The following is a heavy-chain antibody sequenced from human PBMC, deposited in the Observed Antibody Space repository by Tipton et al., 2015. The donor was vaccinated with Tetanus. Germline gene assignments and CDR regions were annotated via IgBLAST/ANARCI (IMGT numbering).Heavy chain of an antibody. CDR1: GGSFSGYY. D-gene: IGHD3-22*01. CDR3: ARPYYYDSSGYYYGDAFDI. CDR2: IYYSGST. J-gene: IGHJ3*02. V-gene: IGHV4-39*01. Sequence: TLSLTCAVYGGSFSGYYWGWIRQPPGKGLEWIGSIYYSGSTYYNPSLKSRVTISVDTSRNQFSLKLSSVTAADTAVYYCARPYYYDSSGYYYGDAFDIWGQGTMVTVSS.